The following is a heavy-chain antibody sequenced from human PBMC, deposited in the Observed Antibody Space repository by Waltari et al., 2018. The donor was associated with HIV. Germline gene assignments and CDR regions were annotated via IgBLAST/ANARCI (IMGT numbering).Heavy chain of an antibody. Sequence: DVQLVESGGGLVKPGRSLRLSCTVSGFTFGDYAMSWLRRAPGKWLEWVGFIRSKAYGGTTEYAASVKGRFIISRDDSKSIAYLQMNSLKTEDTAVYYCTRGGSLQLYVDNWGQGILVTVSS. CDR3: TRGGSLQLYVDN. CDR1: GFTFGDYA. CDR2: IRSKAYGGTT. V-gene: IGHV3-49*05. J-gene: IGHJ4*02. D-gene: IGHD1-1*01.